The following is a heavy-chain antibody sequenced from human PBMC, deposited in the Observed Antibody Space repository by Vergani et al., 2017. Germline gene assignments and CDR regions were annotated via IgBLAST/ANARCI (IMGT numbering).Heavy chain of an antibody. Sequence: EVQLVESGGGLVQPGGSLRLSCAASGFTFSSYSMNWVRQAPGKGLEWVSYISSSSSTIYYADSVKGRFTISRDNAKNSLYLQMNSLRAEDTAVYYCARDLINYYDSTSPREFDPWGQGTLVTVSS. D-gene: IGHD3-22*01. CDR3: ARDLINYYDSTSPREFDP. CDR2: ISSSSSTI. CDR1: GFTFSSYS. J-gene: IGHJ5*02. V-gene: IGHV3-48*01.